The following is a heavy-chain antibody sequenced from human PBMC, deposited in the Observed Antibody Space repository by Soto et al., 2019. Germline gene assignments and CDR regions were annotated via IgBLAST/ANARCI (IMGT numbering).Heavy chain of an antibody. D-gene: IGHD3-22*01. J-gene: IGHJ3*02. CDR2: INPSGGST. Sequence: ASVKVSCKASGYTFTSYYMHWVRQAPGQGLEWMGIINPSGGSTSYAQKFQGRVTMTRDTSTSTVYMELSSLRSEDTAVYYCARAGGSDSSGYPLGAFDIWGRGAMVTVSS. V-gene: IGHV1-46*01. CDR3: ARAGGSDSSGYPLGAFDI. CDR1: GYTFTSYY.